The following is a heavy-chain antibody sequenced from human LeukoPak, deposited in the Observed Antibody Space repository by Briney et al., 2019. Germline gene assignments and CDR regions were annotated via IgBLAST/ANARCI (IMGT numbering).Heavy chain of an antibody. CDR3: ARESGSVTSEVDFDY. CDR2: IRQDGSQK. Sequence: GGSLRLSCAASGVTCSSYEMNWVRQAPGKGLEWVATIRQDGSQKYYVDSVKGRFTISRDNAKNSLYLQMNSLRAEDTAVYYSARESGSVTSEVDFDYWGQGTLVTVSS. D-gene: IGHD4-17*01. V-gene: IGHV3-7*01. CDR1: GVTCSSYE. J-gene: IGHJ4*02.